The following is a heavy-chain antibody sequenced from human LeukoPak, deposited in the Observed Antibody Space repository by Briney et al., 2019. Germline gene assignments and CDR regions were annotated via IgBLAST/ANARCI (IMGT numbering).Heavy chain of an antibody. Sequence: PSETLSLTCTVSGGSISSGSYYWSWIRQPAGKGLEWIGRIYTSGSTNYNPSLESRVTISVDTSKNQFSPKLSSVTAADTAVYYCARERFEYSSGWYLNWFDPWGQGTLVTVSS. V-gene: IGHV4-61*02. CDR3: ARERFEYSSGWYLNWFDP. CDR1: GGSISSGSYY. D-gene: IGHD6-19*01. CDR2: IYTSGST. J-gene: IGHJ5*02.